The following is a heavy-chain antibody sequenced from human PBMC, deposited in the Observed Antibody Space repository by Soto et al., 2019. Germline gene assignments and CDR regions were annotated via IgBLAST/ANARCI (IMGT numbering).Heavy chain of an antibody. Sequence: QVQLVQSGAEVVKPGASLTISCRASGYTVSSFYLHWVRQAPGQGLEWMGVMRPSDGSTNYAQKFQGRVTMTRAMSTNTVYMDLSSLRSDDTAVYYCARGPALRYYDMSGYRGSFEYWGLGTLVTVSS. CDR1: GYTVSSFY. V-gene: IGHV1-46*01. J-gene: IGHJ4*02. CDR3: ARGPALRYYDMSGYRGSFEY. D-gene: IGHD3-22*01. CDR2: MRPSDGST.